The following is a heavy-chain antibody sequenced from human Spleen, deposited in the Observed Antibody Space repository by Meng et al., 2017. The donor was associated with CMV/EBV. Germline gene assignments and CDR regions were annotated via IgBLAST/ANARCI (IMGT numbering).Heavy chain of an antibody. J-gene: IGHJ4*02. V-gene: IGHV3-53*01. Sequence: SGLIVSNNYMSWVRQAPGKGLEWISVIYTCGNTYYTDSVKGRFTISRDNSKNTLYMQMNSLGAEDTAVYYCAKVGDRGTNGVYPFDSWGQGTLVTVSS. D-gene: IGHD2-8*01. CDR2: IYTCGNT. CDR1: GLIVSNNY. CDR3: AKVGDRGTNGVYPFDS.